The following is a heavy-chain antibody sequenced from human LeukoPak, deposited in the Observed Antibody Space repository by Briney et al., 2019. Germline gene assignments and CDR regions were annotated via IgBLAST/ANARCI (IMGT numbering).Heavy chain of an antibody. V-gene: IGHV4-59*12. CDR2: VYDSGST. J-gene: IGHJ4*02. Sequence: SETLSLTCTVSGGSISSYYWSWIRQPPGKGLEWIGDVYDSGSTNYNPSLKSRVTISVDTSKNQFSLRLNSVTAADTAVYYCARGPWQQLAHFDNWGQGTLVTVSS. CDR3: ARGPWQQLAHFDN. CDR1: GGSISSYY. D-gene: IGHD6-13*01.